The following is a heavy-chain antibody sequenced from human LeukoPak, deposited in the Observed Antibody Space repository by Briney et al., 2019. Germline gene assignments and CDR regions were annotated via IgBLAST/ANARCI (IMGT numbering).Heavy chain of an antibody. CDR1: GFTFSDYY. CDR3: ASGDKYYYDSSGYSDY. J-gene: IGHJ4*02. D-gene: IGHD3-22*01. Sequence: GGSLRLSCAASGFTFSDYYMSWIRQAPGKGLEWVSYISSSGSTIYYADSVKGRFTISRDNAKNSLYLQMNSLRAEDTAVYYCASGDKYYYDSSGYSDYRGQGTLVTVSS. V-gene: IGHV3-11*01. CDR2: ISSSGSTI.